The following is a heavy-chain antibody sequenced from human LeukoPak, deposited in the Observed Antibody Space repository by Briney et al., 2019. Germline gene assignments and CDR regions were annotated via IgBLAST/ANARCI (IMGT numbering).Heavy chain of an antibody. CDR2: IFYSGGT. J-gene: IGHJ4*02. Sequence: SETLSLTCTVSGGSISSYYWSWIRQPPGKGLEWIGYIFYSGGTNYNPSLKSRVTISVDTSKNQVSLKLRSVTAADTAVYYCARTNPSFDYWGQGTLVTVSS. CDR1: GGSISSYY. V-gene: IGHV4-59*08. CDR3: ARTNPSFDY.